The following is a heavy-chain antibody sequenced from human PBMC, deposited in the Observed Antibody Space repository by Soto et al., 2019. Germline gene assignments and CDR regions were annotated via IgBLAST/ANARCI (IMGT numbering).Heavy chain of an antibody. J-gene: IGHJ6*02. D-gene: IGHD5-12*01. Sequence: GGSLRLSCAASGFTFSSYWMSWVRQAPGKGLEWVANIKQDGSEKYYVDSVKGRFTISRDNAKNSLYLQMNSLRAEDTAVYYCARDLGVDIVYYGMDVWGQGTTVTVSS. CDR2: IKQDGSEK. V-gene: IGHV3-7*01. CDR3: ARDLGVDIVYYGMDV. CDR1: GFTFSSYW.